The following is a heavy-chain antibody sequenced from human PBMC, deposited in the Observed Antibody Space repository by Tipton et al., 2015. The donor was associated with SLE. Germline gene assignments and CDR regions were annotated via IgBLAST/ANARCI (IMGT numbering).Heavy chain of an antibody. CDR3: GRDRGGGYFDY. Sequence: SLRLSCAASGFTFSSYSMNWVRQAPGKGLEWVGRIRNKYNSYITEYAASVKGRFTSSRDDSENSLYLQMNSLKTEDKAVYYCGRDRGGGYFDYWGRGARVTVSS. V-gene: IGHV3-72*01. CDR1: GFTFSSYS. J-gene: IGHJ4*02. D-gene: IGHD2-15*01. CDR2: IRNKYNSYIT.